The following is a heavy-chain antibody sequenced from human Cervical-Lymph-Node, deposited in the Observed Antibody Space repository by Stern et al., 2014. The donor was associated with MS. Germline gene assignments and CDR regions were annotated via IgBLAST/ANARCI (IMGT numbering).Heavy chain of an antibody. D-gene: IGHD6-19*01. J-gene: IGHJ4*02. Sequence: DQLVQSGGDLAQPGGSLRLSCAVSGFTFSLYAMSWVRQAPGKGLEWVSAISGTDSSTYYAETVKGRFTISRDNSKYTLYLQVNNLRAEDTAVYYCAKEGIAVASFDYWGQGTLVTVSS. CDR1: GFTFSLYA. CDR3: AKEGIAVASFDY. V-gene: IGHV3-23*04. CDR2: ISGTDSST.